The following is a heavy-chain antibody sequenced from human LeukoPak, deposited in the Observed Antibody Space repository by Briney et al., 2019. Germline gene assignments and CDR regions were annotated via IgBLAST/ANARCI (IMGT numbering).Heavy chain of an antibody. J-gene: IGHJ6*02. Sequence: ASVKVSCKASGYTFTGYYMHRVRQAPGQGLEWMGWINPNSGGTNYAQKFQGWVTMTRDTSISTAYMELSRLRSDDTAVYYCATQKGAYDSSGYYPGGYGMDVWGQGTTVTVSS. CDR1: GYTFTGYY. V-gene: IGHV1-2*04. CDR3: ATQKGAYDSSGYYPGGYGMDV. CDR2: INPNSGGT. D-gene: IGHD3-22*01.